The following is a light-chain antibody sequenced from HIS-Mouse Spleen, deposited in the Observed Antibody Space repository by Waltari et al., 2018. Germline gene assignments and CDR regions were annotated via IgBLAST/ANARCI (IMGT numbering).Light chain of an antibody. CDR3: QQYYSTPFT. CDR2: WAS. V-gene: IGKV4-1*01. J-gene: IGKJ3*01. CDR1: QSVLYSSNNKNY. Sequence: DIVMTQSPDSLPVSLGERAPINCKSSQSVLYSSNNKNYLAWYQQKPGQPPKLLIYWASTRESGVPDRFSGSGSGTDFTLTISSLQAEDVAVYYCQQYYSTPFTFGPGTKVDIK.